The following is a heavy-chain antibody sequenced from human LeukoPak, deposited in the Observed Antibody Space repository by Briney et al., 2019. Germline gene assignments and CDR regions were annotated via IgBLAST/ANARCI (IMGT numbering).Heavy chain of an antibody. V-gene: IGHV3-20*04. CDR3: ARDLTGGRLFDY. D-gene: IGHD1-14*01. J-gene: IGHJ4*02. Sequence: GGSLRLSCAASGFTFDNYGMSWGRQAPGKGLEWVSGINWNGGSTGYADSVKGRFTISRDNAKNSLYLQMNSLRAEDTALYYCARDLTGGRLFDYWGQGTLVTVSS. CDR1: GFTFDNYG. CDR2: INWNGGST.